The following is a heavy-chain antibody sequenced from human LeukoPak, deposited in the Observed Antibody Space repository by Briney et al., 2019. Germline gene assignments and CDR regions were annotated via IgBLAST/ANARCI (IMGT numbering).Heavy chain of an antibody. Sequence: GGSLRLSCAASGFTFSSYGMSWVRQAPGKGLEWVSAISGSGGSTYYADSVKGRFTISRDNSKNTLYLQMNSLRAEDTASYYCARGGTDYDTSGYYSDYFYHYMDVWGKGTTVTISS. CDR2: ISGSGGST. J-gene: IGHJ6*03. CDR3: ARGGTDYDTSGYYSDYFYHYMDV. D-gene: IGHD3-22*01. V-gene: IGHV3-23*01. CDR1: GFTFSSYG.